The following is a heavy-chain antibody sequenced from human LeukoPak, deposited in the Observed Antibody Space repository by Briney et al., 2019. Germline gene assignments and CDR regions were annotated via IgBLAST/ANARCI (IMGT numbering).Heavy chain of an antibody. CDR1: GFTFSSYA. D-gene: IGHD5-12*01. Sequence: GRSLRLSCAASGFTFSSYAMSWVRQAPGKGLEWVSAISGSGGGTYYADSVKGRFTISRDNSKNTLYLQMNSLRAEDTAVYYCARGGGYGQDFDYWGQGTLVTVSS. CDR3: ARGGGYGQDFDY. V-gene: IGHV3-23*01. CDR2: ISGSGGGT. J-gene: IGHJ4*02.